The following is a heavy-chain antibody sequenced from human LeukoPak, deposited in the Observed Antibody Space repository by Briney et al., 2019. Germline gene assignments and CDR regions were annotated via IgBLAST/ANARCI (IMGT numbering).Heavy chain of an antibody. CDR2: IYSGGST. D-gene: IGHD5-24*01. CDR1: GFTVSSNY. CDR3: ARDDGRTPYYYYYYGMDV. Sequence: GGSLRLSCAASGFTVSSNYMSWVRQAPGKGLERVSVIYSGGSTYYADSVKGRFTISRDNSKNTLYLQMNSLRAEDTAVYYCARDDGRTPYYYYYYGMDVWGQGTTVTVSS. V-gene: IGHV3-66*01. J-gene: IGHJ6*02.